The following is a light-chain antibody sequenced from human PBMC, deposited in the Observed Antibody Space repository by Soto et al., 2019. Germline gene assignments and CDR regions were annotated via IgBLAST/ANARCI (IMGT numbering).Light chain of an antibody. Sequence: EIVMPHSPATLSVSLGERVTLSCRASPSVFSSLAWYQQKPVQAPRLLIYGAATSPIGITARFSVSGSGTEFTLTISSLQSEDYAVYYGQQYHSWPACGRGTRVEIK. J-gene: IGKJ4*02. V-gene: IGKV3-15*01. CDR1: PSVFSS. CDR2: GAA. CDR3: QQYHSWPA.